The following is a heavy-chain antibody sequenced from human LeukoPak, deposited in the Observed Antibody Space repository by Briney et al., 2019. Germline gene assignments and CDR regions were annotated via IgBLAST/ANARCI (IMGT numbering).Heavy chain of an antibody. CDR1: GYTFTSYY. V-gene: IGHV1-46*01. J-gene: IGHJ5*02. D-gene: IGHD3-3*01. CDR3: ARGEASNDFWSGPYNWFDA. CDR2: NNPSGGST. Sequence: PTVKVSCKVSGYTFTSYYMHWVPQAPGQGRECMVRNNPSGGSTSYEQKFQGRVTMTRDTSTSTVYMELSSLGSEDTAVYYCARGEASNDFWSGPYNWFDAWGQGTLVTVSS.